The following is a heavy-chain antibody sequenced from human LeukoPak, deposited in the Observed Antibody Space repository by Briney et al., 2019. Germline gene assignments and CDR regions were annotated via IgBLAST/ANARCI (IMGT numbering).Heavy chain of an antibody. D-gene: IGHD6-19*01. V-gene: IGHV3-9*01. CDR2: ISWNSGSI. J-gene: IGHJ4*02. CDR3: ARAGGWSYFDY. Sequence: PGGSLRLSCAASGFTFDDYAMHWVRQAPGKGLEWVSGISWNSGSIGYADSVKGRFTISRDNAKNSLYLQMNSLRAEDTAVYYCARAGGWSYFDYWGQGTLVTVSS. CDR1: GFTFDDYA.